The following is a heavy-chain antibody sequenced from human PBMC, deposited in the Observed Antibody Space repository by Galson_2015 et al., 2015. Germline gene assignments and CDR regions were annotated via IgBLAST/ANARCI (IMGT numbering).Heavy chain of an antibody. Sequence: CAISGDSVSSNSAAWNWIRQSPSRGLEWLGRTYYRSKWYNDYAVSVKSRITINPDTSKNQFSLQLNSVTPEDTAVYYCARDQNDILATTGSRDYYYMDVWGKGTTVTVSS. V-gene: IGHV6-1*01. CDR1: GDSVSSNSAA. CDR3: ARDQNDILATTGSRDYYYMDV. J-gene: IGHJ6*03. D-gene: IGHD5-12*01. CDR2: TYYRSKWYN.